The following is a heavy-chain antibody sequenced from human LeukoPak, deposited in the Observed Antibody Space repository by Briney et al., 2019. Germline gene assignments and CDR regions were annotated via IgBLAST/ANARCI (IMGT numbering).Heavy chain of an antibody. CDR1: EFIFTNYW. CDR3: ARALFQVPYYFDF. D-gene: IGHD2-2*01. J-gene: IGHJ4*02. V-gene: IGHV3-74*01. CDR2: INTDGSTT. Sequence: QTGGSLRLSCEASEFIFTNYWMYWVRQAPGKGLAWVSAINTDGSTTTYADSVKGRFTISRDNARNTLYLQMNSLRAEDTAVYYCARALFQVPYYFDFWGQGTLVTVSS.